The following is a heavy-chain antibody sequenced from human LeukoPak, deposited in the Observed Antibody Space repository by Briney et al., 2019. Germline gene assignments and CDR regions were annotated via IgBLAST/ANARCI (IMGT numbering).Heavy chain of an antibody. CDR3: ARGLRQLRGY. J-gene: IGHJ4*02. D-gene: IGHD1-7*01. V-gene: IGHV4-34*01. Sequence: SETLSLTCAVYGGSFSGYYWSWIRQPPGKGLEWIGEINHSGSTNYNPTLKSRVTISVDTSKNQFSLKLSSVTAADTAVYYCARGLRQLRGYWGQGTLVTVSS. CDR2: INHSGST. CDR1: GGSFSGYY.